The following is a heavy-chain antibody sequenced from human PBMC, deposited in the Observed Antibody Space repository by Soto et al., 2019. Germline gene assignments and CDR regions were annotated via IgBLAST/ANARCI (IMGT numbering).Heavy chain of an antibody. CDR2: INQDGSEK. Sequence: EVQLVESGGGLVQPGGSLRVSCAVSGFTFSSYWMSWVRQAPGKGLEWVASINQDGSEKYYVDSVRGRFTTSRDNAKNSLYLQMDRLGAEDTAVDYCATDRGLGYWGQGTLVTVSS. CDR3: ATDRGLGY. J-gene: IGHJ4*02. CDR1: GFTFSSYW. D-gene: IGHD3-9*01. V-gene: IGHV3-7*01.